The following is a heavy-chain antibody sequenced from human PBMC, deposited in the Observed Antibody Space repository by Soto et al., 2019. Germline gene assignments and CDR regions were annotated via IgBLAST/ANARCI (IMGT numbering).Heavy chain of an antibody. J-gene: IGHJ5*02. D-gene: IGHD6-13*01. CDR2: ISYRGIT. CDR1: GGSVSSGSYH. CDR3: ARMSATGTRWFDP. V-gene: IGHV4-31*03. Sequence: QVQLQESGPGLVKPSQTLSLTCTVSGGSVSSGSYHWSWVRHHPGQGLEWIASISYRGITYPNPSLKSRLSMPVDKSKNQFSLNLTSVNAADTAVYHCARMSATGTRWFDPWGQGTLVTVSS.